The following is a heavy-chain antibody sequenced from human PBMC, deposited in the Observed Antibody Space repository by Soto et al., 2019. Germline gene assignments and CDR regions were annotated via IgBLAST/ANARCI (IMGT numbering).Heavy chain of an antibody. D-gene: IGHD2-21*02. J-gene: IGHJ4*02. Sequence: DALALPCTFSGDSINNIIYYWGWTRQPPGKGLEWIGSIYYSGSTYNNPSLKSRVSMSVDTSKNQFSLKLRSVTAADTALYYCARKRTSVVTQDYFDSWGQGSLVTV. CDR2: IYYSGST. V-gene: IGHV4-39*01. CDR1: GDSINNIIYY. CDR3: ARKRTSVVTQDYFDS.